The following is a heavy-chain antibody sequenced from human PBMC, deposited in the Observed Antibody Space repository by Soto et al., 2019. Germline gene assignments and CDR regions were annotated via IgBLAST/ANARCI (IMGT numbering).Heavy chain of an antibody. D-gene: IGHD2-15*01. V-gene: IGHV4-39*01. J-gene: IGHJ5*02. CDR1: SGSISSTIYS. CDR3: ARQCRGVTCHWFVP. CDR2: IFYSGST. Sequence: SETLSLTCTVSSGSISSTIYSWDWIRQPPGKGLEWIGSIFYSGSTYYNPSLKSRVTISVDTSKNQFSLTLTSVTAAETAVYYCARQCRGVTCHWFVPWGQGTLVTVSS.